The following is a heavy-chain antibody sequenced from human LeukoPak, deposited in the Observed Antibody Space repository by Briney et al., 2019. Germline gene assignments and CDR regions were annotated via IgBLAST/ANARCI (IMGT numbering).Heavy chain of an antibody. D-gene: IGHD6-13*01. CDR2: IYYSGGT. V-gene: IGHV4-59*08. J-gene: IGHJ3*02. Sequence: SEALSLTCTVSGGSISSYYWSWIRQPPGKGLEWIGYIYYSGGTNYNPSLKSRVTISVDTSKNQFSLKLSSVTAADTAVYYCARHVRWQQLDAFDIWGQGTMVTVSS. CDR1: GGSISSYY. CDR3: ARHVRWQQLDAFDI.